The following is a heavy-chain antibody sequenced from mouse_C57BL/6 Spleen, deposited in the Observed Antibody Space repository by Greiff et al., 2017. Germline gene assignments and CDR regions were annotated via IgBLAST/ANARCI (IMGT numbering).Heavy chain of an antibody. J-gene: IGHJ3*01. CDR1: GYTFTDYE. CDR3: TRGIYYGSYVWFAY. D-gene: IGHD2-1*01. CDR2: IDPETGGT. Sequence: QVQLQQSGAELVRPGASVTLSCKASGYTFTDYEMHWVKQTPVHGLEWIGAIDPETGGTAYNQKFKGKAILTADKSSSTAYMELRSLTSEDSAVYYCTRGIYYGSYVWFAYWGQGTLVTVSA. V-gene: IGHV1-15*01.